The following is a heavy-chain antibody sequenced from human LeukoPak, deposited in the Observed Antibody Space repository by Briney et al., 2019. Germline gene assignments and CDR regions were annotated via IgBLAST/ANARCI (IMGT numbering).Heavy chain of an antibody. CDR1: GGSISSSSYY. V-gene: IGHV4-39*01. CDR2: IYYSGST. D-gene: IGHD5-12*01. J-gene: IGHJ3*02. CDR3: ARPNPPGYNFAFDI. Sequence: SETLSLTCTVSGGSISSSSYYWGWIRQPPGKGLEWIGSIYYSGSTYYNPSLKSRVTISVDTSKNQFSLKLSSVTAADTAVYYCARPNPPGYNFAFDIWGQGTMVTVSS.